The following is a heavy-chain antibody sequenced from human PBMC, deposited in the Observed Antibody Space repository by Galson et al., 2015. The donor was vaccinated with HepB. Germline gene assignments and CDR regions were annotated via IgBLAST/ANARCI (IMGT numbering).Heavy chain of an antibody. D-gene: IGHD5-18*01. Sequence: TFRNYAMSWVRQAPGKGLEWIGSIYYTGNTYYKPSLKSRVTISADMSKNQFSLKVNSVTAADTAVYYCARAAGDSSTYANDYWGQGALVTVSS. J-gene: IGHJ4*02. CDR2: IYYTGNT. CDR3: ARAAGDSSTYANDY. CDR1: TFRNYA. V-gene: IGHV4-39*07.